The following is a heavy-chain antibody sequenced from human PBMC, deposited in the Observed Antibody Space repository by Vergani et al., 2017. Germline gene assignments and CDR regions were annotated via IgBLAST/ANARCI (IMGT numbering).Heavy chain of an antibody. D-gene: IGHD4-23*01. Sequence: VQLQESGPGLVKPSETLSLTCTVSGGSISSYYWSWVRQPPGKGLEWIGYIYNNGITKSSPSLKTRLTMSVDRSKRQFSLTLSSVTAGDTAVYYCARSTAITTVGSLDYKFCLDIWGQGTTVIVSS. CDR2: IYNNGIT. CDR3: ARSTAITTVGSLDYKFCLDI. CDR1: GGSISSYY. V-gene: IGHV4-59*01. J-gene: IGHJ6*02.